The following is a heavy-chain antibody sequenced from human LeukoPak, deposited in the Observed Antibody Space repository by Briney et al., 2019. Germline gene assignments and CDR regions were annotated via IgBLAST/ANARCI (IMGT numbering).Heavy chain of an antibody. V-gene: IGHV4-34*01. J-gene: IGHJ1*01. CDR2: INHSGST. Sequence: SETLSLTCAVYGGSFSGYYWSWIRQPPGKGLEWIGEINHSGSTNYNPSLKSRVTISVDTSKNQFSLKLSSVTAADTAVYYCARESEAAAARGYFQHWGQGTLVTVSS. CDR3: ARESEAAAARGYFQH. D-gene: IGHD6-13*01. CDR1: GGSFSGYY.